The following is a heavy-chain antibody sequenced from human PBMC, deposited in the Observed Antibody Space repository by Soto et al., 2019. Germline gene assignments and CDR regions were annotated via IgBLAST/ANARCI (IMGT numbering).Heavy chain of an antibody. Sequence: QVQLKESGPGLVKPSQTLSLTCTVSGDSMTTNSYYWTWIRQHPGKGLEWIGYIYHSGGTFYNPSLESRLTISVGTSKSQFSLDLRSVTAADTAVYFCARGSNYDQVGLALWGQGTLVAVSS. D-gene: IGHD3-3*01. J-gene: IGHJ4*02. V-gene: IGHV4-31*03. CDR2: IYHSGGT. CDR1: GDSMTTNSYY. CDR3: ARGSNYDQVGLAL.